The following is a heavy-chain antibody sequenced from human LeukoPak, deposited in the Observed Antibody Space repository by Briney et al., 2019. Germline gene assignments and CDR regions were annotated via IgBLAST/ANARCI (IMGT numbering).Heavy chain of an antibody. Sequence: SETLSLTCTVSGGSISSYYWSWIRQPPGKGLEWIGYIYYSGSTNYNPSLKSRVTISVDTSKNQFSLKLSSVTAADTAVYYCARHLIVEVNVAFDIGAKGTMVTFSS. CDR1: GGSISSYY. CDR3: ARHLIVEVNVAFDI. V-gene: IGHV4-59*08. CDR2: IYYSGST. D-gene: IGHD2/OR15-2a*01. J-gene: IGHJ3*02.